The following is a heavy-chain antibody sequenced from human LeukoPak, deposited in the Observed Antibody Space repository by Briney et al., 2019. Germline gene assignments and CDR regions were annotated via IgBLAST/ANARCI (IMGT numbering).Heavy chain of an antibody. CDR3: ARDAVAGWAYYFDY. Sequence: ASVKVSCKASGYTFTSYATHWVRQAPGQRLEWMGWINAGNGNTKYSQKFQGRVTITRDTSASTAYMELSSLRSEDTAVYYCARDAVAGWAYYFDYWGQGTLVTVSS. V-gene: IGHV1-3*01. CDR2: INAGNGNT. J-gene: IGHJ4*02. CDR1: GYTFTSYA. D-gene: IGHD6-19*01.